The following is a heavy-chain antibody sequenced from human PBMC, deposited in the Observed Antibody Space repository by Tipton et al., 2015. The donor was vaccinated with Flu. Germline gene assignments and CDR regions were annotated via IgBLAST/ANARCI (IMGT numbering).Heavy chain of an antibody. CDR2: FYYDVGT. J-gene: IGHJ6*02. V-gene: IGHV4-39*07. CDR3: ARGHTAMVGSLYYYGMDV. Sequence: TLSLTCTVSGASLRSSSYYWGWIRQPQGKGLEWIGSFYYDVGTYYNPSLNSRVTISVDESKNQFSLRLTSVTAADTAVYYCARGHTAMVGSLYYYGMDVWGQGTTVTVSS. CDR1: GASLRSSSYY. D-gene: IGHD5-18*01.